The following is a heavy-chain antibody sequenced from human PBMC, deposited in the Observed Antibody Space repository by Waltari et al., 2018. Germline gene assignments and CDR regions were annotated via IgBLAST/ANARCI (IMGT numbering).Heavy chain of an antibody. V-gene: IGHV4-38-2*01. Sequence: QVQLQESGPGLVKPSETLSLTCAASGYSLSSGSSWGWIRQPPGQGLEWIGSIYHSGSTYYNPSLKSRVTISVDTSKNQFSLKLSSVTAADTAVYYCARRGPRDFWSGYYMDYWGQGTLVTVSS. J-gene: IGHJ4*02. CDR3: ARRGPRDFWSGYYMDY. CDR1: GYSLSSGSS. D-gene: IGHD3-3*01. CDR2: IYHSGST.